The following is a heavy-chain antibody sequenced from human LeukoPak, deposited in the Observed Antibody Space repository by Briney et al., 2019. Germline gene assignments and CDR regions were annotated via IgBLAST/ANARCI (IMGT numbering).Heavy chain of an antibody. V-gene: IGHV1-69*06. CDR1: GGTFSSYA. CDR2: IIPIFGTA. D-gene: IGHD3-10*01. J-gene: IGHJ4*02. CDR3: ARDPPHHYGAGR. Sequence: GASVKVSCKASGGTFSSYAISWVRPAPGQGLEWMGGIIPIFGTANYAQKFQGRVTITADKSTSTAYMELSSLRSEDTAVYYCARDPPHHYGAGRWGQGTLVTVSS.